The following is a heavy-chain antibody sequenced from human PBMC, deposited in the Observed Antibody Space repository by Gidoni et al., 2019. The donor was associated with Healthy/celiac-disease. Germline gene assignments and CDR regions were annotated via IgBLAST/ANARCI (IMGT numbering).Heavy chain of an antibody. D-gene: IGHD2-2*01. V-gene: IGHV3-49*04. Sequence: EVQLVESGGGWVHPGRSLRLPGQVSDFPLGVNAMTWVRQAPGKGLEWVGFIRSKAYGGTTEYAASVKGRFTISRDDSKSIAYLQMNSLKTEDTAVYYCTSGYCSSTSCRTNHYYYYGMDVWGQGTTVTVSS. CDR3: TSGYCSSTSCRTNHYYYYGMDV. CDR2: IRSKAYGGTT. CDR1: DFPLGVNA. J-gene: IGHJ6*02.